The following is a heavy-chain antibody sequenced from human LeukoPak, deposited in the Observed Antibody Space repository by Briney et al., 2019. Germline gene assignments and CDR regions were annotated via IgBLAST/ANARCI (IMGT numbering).Heavy chain of an antibody. CDR3: GRGATAYFDY. CDR2: TYYRSKWYY. Sequence: SQTLSLTRAISGDSFPSNSAPWSWVRQSPSRGLEWLGRTYYRSKWYYDYAVSVKSRITINPEPSKNQFSLQMTSVTPEDTAVYYCGRGATAYFDYWGQGTLVTVSS. J-gene: IGHJ4*02. CDR1: GDSFPSNSAP. D-gene: IGHD5-12*01. V-gene: IGHV6-1*01.